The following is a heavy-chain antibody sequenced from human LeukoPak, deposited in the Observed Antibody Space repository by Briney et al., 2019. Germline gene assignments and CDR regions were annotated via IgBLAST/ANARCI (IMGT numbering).Heavy chain of an antibody. CDR2: IYPNGIT. Sequence: PSETLSLTCTVSGGSVFSYYWNWIRQSPGKGLEWLGYIYPNGITNYSPSLGGRGTISIATSKNQISLRLTSVTAADTAIYYCARRAYYDSSGYHPTSGYFDLWGRGTLVTVSS. CDR1: GGSVFSYY. V-gene: IGHV4-4*08. CDR3: ARRAYYDSSGYHPTSGYFDL. J-gene: IGHJ2*01. D-gene: IGHD3-22*01.